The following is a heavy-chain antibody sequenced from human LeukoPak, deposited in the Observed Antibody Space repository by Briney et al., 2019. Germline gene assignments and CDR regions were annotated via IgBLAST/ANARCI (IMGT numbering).Heavy chain of an antibody. CDR1: GGTFSSYA. D-gene: IGHD3-22*01. CDR3: ARVPYYDSSGSGTPRCFDV. J-gene: IGHJ3*01. V-gene: IGHV1-69*13. Sequence: ASVKVSCKTSGGTFSSYAISWVRQAPGQGLEWMGGIIPIFDTTNYAQKFQGRVTITADESTSTAYMELSSLRSDDTSVYYCARVPYYDSSGSGTPRCFDVWARGQWSPSLQ. CDR2: IIPIFDTT.